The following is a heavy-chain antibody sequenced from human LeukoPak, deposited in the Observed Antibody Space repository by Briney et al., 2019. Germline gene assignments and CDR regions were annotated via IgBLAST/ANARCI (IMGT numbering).Heavy chain of an antibody. V-gene: IGHV4-4*09. CDR3: ARRMGNTLGDYYFDY. D-gene: IGHD3-16*01. CDR1: GGSISSYY. CDR2: IYTSGGT. Sequence: SETLSLTCTVSGGSISSYYWSWIRQPPGKGLEWIGYIYTSGGTDYNPSLKSRVTISVDTSKNQFSLKLSSVTAADTAVYYCARRMGNTLGDYYFDYWGQGTLVTVSS. J-gene: IGHJ4*02.